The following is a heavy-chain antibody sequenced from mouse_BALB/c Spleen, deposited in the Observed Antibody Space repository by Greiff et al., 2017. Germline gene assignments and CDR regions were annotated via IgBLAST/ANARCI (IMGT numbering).Heavy chain of an antibody. CDR2: ISSGGGST. CDR1: GFAFSSYD. Sequence: EVKVVESGGGLVKPGGSLKLSCAASGFAFSSYDMSWVRQTPEKRLEWVAYISSGGGSTYYPDTVKGRFTISRDNAKNTLYLQMSSLKSEDTAMYYCARPITTVSYWYFDVWGAGTTVTVSS. V-gene: IGHV5-12-1*01. J-gene: IGHJ1*01. D-gene: IGHD1-1*01. CDR3: ARPITTVSYWYFDV.